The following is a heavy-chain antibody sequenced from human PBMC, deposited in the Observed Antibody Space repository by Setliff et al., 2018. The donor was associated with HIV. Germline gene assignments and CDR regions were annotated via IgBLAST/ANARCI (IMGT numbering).Heavy chain of an antibody. CDR1: GFRFRSYG. Sequence: GSLRLSCAASGFRFRSYGMHWVRQAPGKGLERVAIIWFDGNKKYYADSVKGRFTISRDNSKNRLDPQMGSLRAEDMAVYYCASNFRSGYWYFDLWGRGTLVTVSS. V-gene: IGHV3-33*08. J-gene: IGHJ2*01. CDR2: IWFDGNKK. CDR3: ASNFRSGYWYFDL. D-gene: IGHD2-15*01.